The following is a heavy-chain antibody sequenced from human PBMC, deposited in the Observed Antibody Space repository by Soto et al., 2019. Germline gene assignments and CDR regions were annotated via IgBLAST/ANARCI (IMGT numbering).Heavy chain of an antibody. CDR2: INPSGGST. V-gene: IGHV1-46*01. J-gene: IGHJ6*02. D-gene: IGHD2-21*01. CDR1: GGNLLSSA. CDR3: ARDRAYYYYYYYGMDV. Sequence: GGNLLSSAIICVSSARRPGLEWMGIINPSGGSTSYAQKFQGRVTMTRDTSTRTVYMELSSLRSEDTAVYYGARDRAYYYYYYYGMDVWGHGT.